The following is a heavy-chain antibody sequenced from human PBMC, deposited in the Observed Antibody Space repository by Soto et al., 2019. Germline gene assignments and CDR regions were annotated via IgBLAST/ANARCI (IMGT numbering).Heavy chain of an antibody. J-gene: IGHJ4*02. CDR1: GGSISSSSYY. V-gene: IGHV4-39*01. Sequence: SETLSLTCTVSGGSISSSSYYWGWIRQPPGKGLEWIGSIYYSGSTYYNPSLKSRVTISVDTSKNQFSLKLSSVTAADTAVYYCARLVGYCSSTSCYVEYWGQGTLVTVSS. D-gene: IGHD2-2*03. CDR3: ARLVGYCSSTSCYVEY. CDR2: IYYSGST.